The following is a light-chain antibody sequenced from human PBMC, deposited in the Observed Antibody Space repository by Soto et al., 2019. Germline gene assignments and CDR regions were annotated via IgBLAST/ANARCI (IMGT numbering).Light chain of an antibody. Sequence: QSALTQPPSASGSPGQSVPISCTGTSSDVGGYNYVSWYQQHPGKAPKLMIYDVSKRPSGVPDRFSGSKSGNTASLTVSGLQAEDEADYYCSSYAGSNNLGVFGTGTKVTVL. CDR3: SSYAGSNNLGV. J-gene: IGLJ1*01. CDR1: SSDVGGYNY. CDR2: DVS. V-gene: IGLV2-8*01.